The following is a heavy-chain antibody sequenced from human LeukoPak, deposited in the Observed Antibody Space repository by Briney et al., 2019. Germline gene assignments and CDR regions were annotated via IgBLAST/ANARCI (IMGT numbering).Heavy chain of an antibody. Sequence: SETLSLTCGVSGGSIRNTNWWSWVRQPPGQGLEWIGEISLTGLTHYNPSLESRVTVSLDKSKNQLSLNPTSVTAADTAVYYCSRENGAFSPFGYWGQGTLVTVLS. CDR2: ISLTGLT. CDR3: SRENGAFSPFGY. V-gene: IGHV4-4*02. D-gene: IGHD2-8*01. J-gene: IGHJ4*02. CDR1: GGSIRNTNW.